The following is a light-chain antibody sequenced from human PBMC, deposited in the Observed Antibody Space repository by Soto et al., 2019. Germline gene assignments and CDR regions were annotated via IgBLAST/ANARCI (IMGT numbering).Light chain of an antibody. V-gene: IGKV3-20*01. Sequence: EIVLTQSPGTLSLSPGERATLSCRASQSVSSNFLAWYQQKSGQAPRLLIYAASSRATGIPGRFSGSGSGTGFTLTISRLQPEDFAVYYGQQYGSSPITFGQGTRLEIK. CDR2: AAS. CDR3: QQYGSSPIT. CDR1: QSVSSNF. J-gene: IGKJ5*01.